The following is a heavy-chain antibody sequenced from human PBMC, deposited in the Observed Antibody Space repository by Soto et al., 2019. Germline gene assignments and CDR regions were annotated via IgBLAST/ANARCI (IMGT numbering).Heavy chain of an antibody. CDR3: AREGPYCSSSSCYWGGMDV. CDR1: GGSISSYY. CDR2: IYYSGST. Sequence: SETLSLTXTVSGGSISSYYWSWIRQPPGKGLEWIGYIYYSGSTNYNPSLKSRVTISVDTSKNQFSLKLSSVTAADTAVYYCAREGPYCSSSSCYWGGMDVWGQGTTVTVSS. J-gene: IGHJ6*02. D-gene: IGHD2-2*01. V-gene: IGHV4-59*01.